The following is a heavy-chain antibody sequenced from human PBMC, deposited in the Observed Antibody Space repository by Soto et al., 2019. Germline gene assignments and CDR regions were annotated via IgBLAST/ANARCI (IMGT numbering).Heavy chain of an antibody. V-gene: IGHV3-7*01. CDR3: ARIGYSSSSFDY. J-gene: IGHJ4*02. CDR1: GLHFSSYW. Sequence: GGSMILSCAAAGLHFSSYWMSWVSQAPGKGLEWVANIKQDGSVEYYVDSVKGRFTISRDNAKNSVYLQMNSLRAEDTAVYYCARIGYSSSSFDYWGQGTLVTVSS. D-gene: IGHD6-6*01. CDR2: IKQDGSVE.